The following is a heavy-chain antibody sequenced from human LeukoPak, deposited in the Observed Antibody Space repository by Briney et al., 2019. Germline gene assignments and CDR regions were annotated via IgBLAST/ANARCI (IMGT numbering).Heavy chain of an antibody. CDR1: GFTFSDYW. J-gene: IGHJ4*02. Sequence: GGSLRLSCAASGFTFSDYWIHWVRQAPGKGLVWVSRINTDGSITNYADSVKGRFSISRDNAKNTLYLQMSSLRAEDTAVYYCARDRGPRTGFMVRKPYDYWGQGPLVTVPS. CDR2: INTDGSIT. V-gene: IGHV3-74*01. CDR3: ARDRGPRTGFMVRKPYDY. D-gene: IGHD3-10*01.